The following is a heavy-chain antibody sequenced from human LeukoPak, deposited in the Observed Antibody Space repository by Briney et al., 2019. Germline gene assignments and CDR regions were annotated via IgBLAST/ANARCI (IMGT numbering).Heavy chain of an antibody. J-gene: IGHJ3*02. CDR2: IKQDGSEK. V-gene: IGHV3-7*03. Sequence: GGSLRLSCAASGFTFSSYWMSWVRQAPGKGLEWVANIKQDGSEKYYVDSVKGRFTISRDNAKNSLYLQMNSLRAEDTAVYYCAKDLKTITMIVVVISNDAFDIWGQGTMVTVSS. CDR3: AKDLKTITMIVVVISNDAFDI. CDR1: GFTFSSYW. D-gene: IGHD3-22*01.